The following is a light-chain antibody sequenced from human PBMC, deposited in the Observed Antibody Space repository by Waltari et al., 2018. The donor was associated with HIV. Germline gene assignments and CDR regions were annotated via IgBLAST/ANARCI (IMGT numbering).Light chain of an antibody. CDR2: GNN. V-gene: IGLV1-40*01. J-gene: IGLJ2*01. CDR3: HSYDSSLSGSV. CDR1: SSTIGARFD. Sequence: SVLTQPPSVSGAPGQRVTISCTGSSSTIGARFDVHWYQQLPGTAPTLLIYGNNSRPSGVPDRFSGSKSGTSASLAITGLQAEDEAEYYCHSYDSSLSGSVFGGGTKLTVL.